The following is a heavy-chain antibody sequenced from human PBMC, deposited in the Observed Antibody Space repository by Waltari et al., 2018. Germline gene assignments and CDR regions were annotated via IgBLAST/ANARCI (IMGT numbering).Heavy chain of an antibody. CDR2: ISTSGGA. CDR3: ARETGTGYYPNYFDY. J-gene: IGHJ4*02. V-gene: IGHV4-4*07. D-gene: IGHD1-26*01. CDR1: GGSVTSYF. Sequence: VQLQESGPGLVKPSETLSLTCTVSGGSVTSYFWSWVRQPAGKGLEWVGRISTSGGANYCPSLESRVTMSVDRSENQVSLSLHSVTAADTAIYYCARETGTGYYPNYFDYWGQGTPVTVSS.